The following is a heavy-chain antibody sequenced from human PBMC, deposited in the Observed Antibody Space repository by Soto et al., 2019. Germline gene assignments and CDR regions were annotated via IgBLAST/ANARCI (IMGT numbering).Heavy chain of an antibody. CDR3: ARQATTSWSY. J-gene: IGHJ4*01. V-gene: IGHV4-39*01. D-gene: IGHD2-2*01. CDR1: GDSMNSDDYY. Sequence: QLNMQASGPGLVRPSETLSLTCKVSGDSMNSDDYYWGWIRQPPGKGLEWIGSIHYTGDTYYSPSHKTLFTTSRDASMNQFSLRLTSVNVADTAMYYCARQATTSWSYWGQGTLVTVSS. CDR2: IHYTGDT.